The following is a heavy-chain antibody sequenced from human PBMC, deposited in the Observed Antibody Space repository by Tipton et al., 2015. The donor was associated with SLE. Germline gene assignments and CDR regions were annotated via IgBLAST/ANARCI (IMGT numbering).Heavy chain of an antibody. D-gene: IGHD2-2*02. Sequence: GLVKPSQTLSLTCAISGDSVSSNSAAWNRIRQSPSRGLEWLGRTYYMSKWYNDYAVSVKSRIIINPDTSKNQFSLQLTSVTPEDTAVYYCARGFLYDGFQVWGQGTLVTVSS. V-gene: IGHV6-1*01. CDR2: TYYMSKWYN. CDR1: GDSVSSNSAA. J-gene: IGHJ1*01. CDR3: ARGFLYDGFQV.